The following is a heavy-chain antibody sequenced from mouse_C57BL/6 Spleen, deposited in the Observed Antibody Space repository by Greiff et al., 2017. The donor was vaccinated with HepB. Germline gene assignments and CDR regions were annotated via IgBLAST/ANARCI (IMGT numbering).Heavy chain of an antibody. D-gene: IGHD2-3*01. CDR3: ARRGYYVEFAY. CDR2: INPSSGYT. Sequence: QVQLKESGAELARPGASVKMSCKASGYTFTSYTMHWVKQRPGQGLEWIGYINPSSGYTKYNQKFKDKATLTADKSSSTAYMQLSSLTSEDSAVYYCARRGYYVEFAYWGQGTLVTVSA. CDR1: GYTFTSYT. J-gene: IGHJ3*01. V-gene: IGHV1-4*01.